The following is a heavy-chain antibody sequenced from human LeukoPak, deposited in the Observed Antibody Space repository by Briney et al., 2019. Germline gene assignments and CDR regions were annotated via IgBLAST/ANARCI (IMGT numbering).Heavy chain of an antibody. V-gene: IGHV4-34*01. CDR2: INHSGST. CDR3: VRDHVSPGLSNWFDP. Sequence: SETLSLTCAVYGGSFSDYYWSWIRQPPGKGLEWIAEINHSGSTKYNPSLKSRVTISVDTSKNQFSLKVTSVTASDTAMYCCVRDHVSPGLSNWFDPWGQGTLVTVSS. J-gene: IGHJ5*02. CDR1: GGSFSDYY. D-gene: IGHD3-16*01.